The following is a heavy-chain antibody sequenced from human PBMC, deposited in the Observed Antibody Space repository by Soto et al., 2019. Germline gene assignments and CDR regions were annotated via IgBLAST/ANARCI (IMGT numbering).Heavy chain of an antibody. Sequence: GGSLRLSCAASGFTFSSYAMSWVRQAPGKGLEWVSAISGSGGNTYYAGSVKGRFTISRDNSRNTLFLQMNSLRAEDTAVYYCASRIVVLPAAFFSWGQGTLVTVSS. CDR3: ASRIVVLPAAFFS. CDR1: GFTFSSYA. D-gene: IGHD2-2*01. J-gene: IGHJ5*02. V-gene: IGHV3-23*01. CDR2: ISGSGGNT.